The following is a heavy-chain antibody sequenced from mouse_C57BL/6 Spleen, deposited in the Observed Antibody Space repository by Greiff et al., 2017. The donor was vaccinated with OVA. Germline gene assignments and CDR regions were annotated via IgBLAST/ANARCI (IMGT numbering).Heavy chain of an antibody. J-gene: IGHJ3*01. CDR2: IRSKSNNYAT. V-gene: IGHV10-1*01. Sequence: EVMLVESGGGLVQPKGSLKLSCAASGFSFNTYAMNWVRQAPGKGLEWVARIRSKSNNYATYYADSVKDRFTISRDDSESMLYLQMNNLKTEDTAMYYCVRRYSNYEAWFAYWGQGTLVTVSA. D-gene: IGHD2-5*01. CDR1: GFSFNTYA. CDR3: VRRYSNYEAWFAY.